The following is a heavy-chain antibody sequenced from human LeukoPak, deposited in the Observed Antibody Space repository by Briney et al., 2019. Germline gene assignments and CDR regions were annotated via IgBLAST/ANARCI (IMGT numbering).Heavy chain of an antibody. Sequence: GGSLRLSCAASGFTFSSYAMSWVRQAPGKGLEWVSTISASGGSTYYADSVKGRFTISRDNSKNTLYLQMNSLRAEDTAVYYCARAPTPHASYYDFWSGYYSPHYYYGMDVWGQGTTVTVSS. D-gene: IGHD3-3*01. CDR2: ISASGGST. V-gene: IGHV3-23*01. J-gene: IGHJ6*02. CDR3: ARAPTPHASYYDFWSGYYSPHYYYGMDV. CDR1: GFTFSSYA.